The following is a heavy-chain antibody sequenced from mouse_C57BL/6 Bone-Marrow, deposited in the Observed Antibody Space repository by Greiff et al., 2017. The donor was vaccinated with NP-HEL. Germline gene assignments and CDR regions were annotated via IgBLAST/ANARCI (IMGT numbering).Heavy chain of an antibody. D-gene: IGHD2-5*01. J-gene: IGHJ4*01. Sequence: QVQLKESGAELAKPGASVKLSCKASGYTFTSYWMHWVKQRPGQGLEWIGYINPSSGYTKYNQKFKDKATLTADKSSSTAYMQLSSLTYDDSAVYYCAFYYSNPYYYAMDYWGQGTSVTVSS. CDR1: GYTFTSYW. CDR3: AFYYSNPYYYAMDY. V-gene: IGHV1-7*01. CDR2: INPSSGYT.